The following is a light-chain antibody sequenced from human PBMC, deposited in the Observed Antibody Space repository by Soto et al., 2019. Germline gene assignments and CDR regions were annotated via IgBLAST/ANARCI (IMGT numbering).Light chain of an antibody. CDR1: QTIRSH. CDR2: ATS. J-gene: IGKJ4*01. CDR3: QQTYRTPLT. V-gene: IGKV1-39*01. Sequence: DIQMTQFPLSLSASVGDRVTITCRASQTIRSHLNWYQQKPGEAPKIVIYATSTLQSGVPSRFNGSVSGIDFTLTISSLRPEDFATYYCQQTYRTPLTFGGGTKVEIK.